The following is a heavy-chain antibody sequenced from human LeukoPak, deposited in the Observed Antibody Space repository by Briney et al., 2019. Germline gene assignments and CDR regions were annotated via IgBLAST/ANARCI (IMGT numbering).Heavy chain of an antibody. Sequence: GGSLRLSYAASGFTLSRYWMIWVRQAPGKGLEWGANIKQDGSVKCCVNTAKGRFTIYRDNAKNSLYVQMNSLRAEDTDVYYCARIAAAGPFDYWGQGALVTVSS. CDR1: GFTLSRYW. J-gene: IGHJ4*02. CDR2: IKQDGSVK. D-gene: IGHD6-13*01. CDR3: ARIAAAGPFDY. V-gene: IGHV3-7*01.